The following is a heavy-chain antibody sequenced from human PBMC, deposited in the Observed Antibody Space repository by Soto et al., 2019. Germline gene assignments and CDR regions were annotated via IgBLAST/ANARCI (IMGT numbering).Heavy chain of an antibody. Sequence: PSETLSLTCTVSGGSISSYYWNWIRQPPGKGLEWIGYIYYSGSTNYNPSLKSRVTISVDTSKNQFSLKLSSVTAADTAVYYCARVLFGRGNWFDPWGQGTLVTVSS. CDR1: GGSISSYY. CDR3: ARVLFGRGNWFDP. D-gene: IGHD3-3*01. J-gene: IGHJ5*02. CDR2: IYYSGST. V-gene: IGHV4-59*12.